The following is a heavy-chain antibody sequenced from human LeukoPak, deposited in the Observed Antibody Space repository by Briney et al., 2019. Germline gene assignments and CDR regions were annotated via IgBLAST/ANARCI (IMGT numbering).Heavy chain of an antibody. CDR2: ISSSSSTI. Sequence: GGSLRLSCASSGVTFSSYSMNWVRQAPGKGLEWVSYISSSSSTIYYADSVKGRFTISRDNAKNSLYLQVNSLRAEDTAVYYCASGQTPYYGGDEIGYWGQGTLVTVSS. J-gene: IGHJ4*02. D-gene: IGHD2-21*01. CDR1: GVTFSSYS. V-gene: IGHV3-48*04. CDR3: ASGQTPYYGGDEIGY.